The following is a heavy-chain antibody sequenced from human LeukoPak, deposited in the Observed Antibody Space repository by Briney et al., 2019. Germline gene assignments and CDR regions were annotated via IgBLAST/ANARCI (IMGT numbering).Heavy chain of an antibody. CDR2: IYYSGST. CDR3: ARGIAARHSHLDY. Sequence: SETLSLTCTVSGGSISSSSYYWGWIRQPPGKGLEWIGSIYYSGSTYYNPSLKSRVTISVDTSKNQFSLKLSSVTAADTAVYYCARGIAARHSHLDYWGQGTLVTVSS. D-gene: IGHD6-6*01. V-gene: IGHV4-39*07. J-gene: IGHJ4*02. CDR1: GGSISSSSYY.